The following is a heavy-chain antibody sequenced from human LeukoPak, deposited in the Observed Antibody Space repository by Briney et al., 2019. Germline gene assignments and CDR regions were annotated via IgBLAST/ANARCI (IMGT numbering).Heavy chain of an antibody. CDR2: INIKSGGT. D-gene: IGHD3-9*01. CDR1: GSTFTGYY. Sequence: SVTVSRKASGSTFTGYYMHWVRQAPGQGLEWMGWINIKSGGTNEAQKFHDRVTMTRDTSIRTAYMEVSRLRSDDTAVYCCARSPDILTGENFDYWGQGTLVTVSS. V-gene: IGHV1-2*02. J-gene: IGHJ4*02. CDR3: ARSPDILTGENFDY.